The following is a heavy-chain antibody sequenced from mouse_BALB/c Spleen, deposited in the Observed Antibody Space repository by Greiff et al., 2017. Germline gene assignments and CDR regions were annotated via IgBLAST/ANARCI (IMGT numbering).Heavy chain of an antibody. CDR3: ARGDTTVVGPFAY. Sequence: EVMLVESGGGLVKPGGSLKLSCAASGFTFSSYAMSWVRQTPEKRLEWVASISSGGSTYYPDSVKGRFTISRDNARNILYLQMSSLRSEDTAMYYCARGDTTVVGPFAYWGQGTLVTVSA. J-gene: IGHJ3*01. CDR1: GFTFSSYA. V-gene: IGHV5-6-5*01. CDR2: ISSGGST. D-gene: IGHD1-1*01.